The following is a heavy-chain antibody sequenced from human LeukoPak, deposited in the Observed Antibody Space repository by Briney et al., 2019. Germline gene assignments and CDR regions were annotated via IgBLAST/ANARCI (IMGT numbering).Heavy chain of an antibody. V-gene: IGHV3-11*01. CDR2: ISTRDNTI. CDR3: ARGARWAYYFDY. Sequence: GGSLRLSCTASGFTFSDYYMSWIRQTPGKGLEWLSYISTRDNTIQYADSVKGRFTISRDNANNSVFPQMNNLRAEDSAIYYCARGARWAYYFDYWGQGSLVTVSS. CDR1: GFTFSDYY. D-gene: IGHD4-23*01. J-gene: IGHJ4*02.